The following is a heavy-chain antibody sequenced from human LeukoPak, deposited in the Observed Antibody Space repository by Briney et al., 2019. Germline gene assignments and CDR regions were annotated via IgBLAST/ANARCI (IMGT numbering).Heavy chain of an antibody. J-gene: IGHJ4*02. D-gene: IGHD7-27*01. CDR2: ISRGGVIT. Sequence: PGGSLRLSCAASGFTFSDYAINWVRQAPRKGLEWVSSISRGGVITYYADSVKGRFTISRDNSNNTLYLHMNSLRAEDTAVYYCVSRAGSPWGPSDDWGQGTLVTVSS. CDR1: GFTFSDYA. V-gene: IGHV3-23*01. CDR3: VSRAGSPWGPSDD.